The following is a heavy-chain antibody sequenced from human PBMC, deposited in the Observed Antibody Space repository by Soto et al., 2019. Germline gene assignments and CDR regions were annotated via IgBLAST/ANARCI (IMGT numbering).Heavy chain of an antibody. Sequence: QVQLVESGGGVVQPGRSLRLSCAVSGFTFSKHGMHWVRQAPGKGLEWVAVILADGSRQHYADSVKGRFTISRDNAKNTLFLQMESLRAEDTAVYYCARDDDFPDNGLDYWGQGILVTVSS. V-gene: IGHV3-33*01. CDR1: GFTFSKHG. D-gene: IGHD1-1*01. CDR3: ARDDDFPDNGLDY. J-gene: IGHJ4*02. CDR2: ILADGSRQ.